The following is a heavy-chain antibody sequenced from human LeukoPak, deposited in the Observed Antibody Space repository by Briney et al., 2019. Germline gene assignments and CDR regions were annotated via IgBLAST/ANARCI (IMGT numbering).Heavy chain of an antibody. CDR1: GFTFSSYG. CDR2: IWYDGSNK. CDR3: ARDSGEQWLPPRYCFDY. J-gene: IGHJ4*02. Sequence: GGSLRLSCAASGFTFSSYGMHWVRQAPGKGLEWVAVIWYDGSNKYYADSVKGRFTISRDNSKNTLYLQMNSLRAEDTAVYYCARDSGEQWLPPRYCFDYWGQGTLVTVSS. V-gene: IGHV3-33*01. D-gene: IGHD6-19*01.